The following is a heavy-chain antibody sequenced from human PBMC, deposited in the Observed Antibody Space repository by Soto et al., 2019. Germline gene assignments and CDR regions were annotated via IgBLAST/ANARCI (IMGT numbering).Heavy chain of an antibody. Sequence: ASVKVSCKVSGYTLTELSMHWVRQAPGKGLEWMGGFDPEDGETIYAQKFQGRVTMTEDTSTDTAYMELSSLRSEDTAVYYCATLSGGYGSGSAVYYWGQGTLVTVSS. V-gene: IGHV1-24*01. D-gene: IGHD3-10*01. J-gene: IGHJ4*02. CDR1: GYTLTELS. CDR2: FDPEDGET. CDR3: ATLSGGYGSGSAVYY.